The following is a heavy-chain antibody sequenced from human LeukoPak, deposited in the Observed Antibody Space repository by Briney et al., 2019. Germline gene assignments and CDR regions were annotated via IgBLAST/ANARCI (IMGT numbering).Heavy chain of an antibody. J-gene: IGHJ5*02. Sequence: ASVKVSCKASGYTFTHYIINWVRQAPGQGLEWMGKISAYNNYTTYAQKFQGRIAMTTDTSTNTAYMDLRSLRSDDTAFYYCAREEADDHGRLLWFDPWGQGTLVTVSS. CDR1: GYTFTHYI. CDR2: ISAYNNYT. V-gene: IGHV1-18*01. CDR3: AREEADDHGRLLWFDP. D-gene: IGHD4-17*01.